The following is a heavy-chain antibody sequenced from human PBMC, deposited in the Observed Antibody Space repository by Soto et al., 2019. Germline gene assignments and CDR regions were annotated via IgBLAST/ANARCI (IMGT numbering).Heavy chain of an antibody. D-gene: IGHD2-15*01. J-gene: IGHJ4*02. CDR3: YSGRDIYGAFCAPFDH. CDR2: TYYRSKWYN. CDR1: GNRVSSNSAA. Sequence: PSQSLELTCSISGNRVSSNSAAWNLLRQSPSRGLEWLGRTYYRSKWYNDYAVSVKSRITINPDTSKNQISLQLNSVTPEDKAMYLCYSGRDIYGAFCAPFDHWGLGILVTVSS. V-gene: IGHV6-1*01.